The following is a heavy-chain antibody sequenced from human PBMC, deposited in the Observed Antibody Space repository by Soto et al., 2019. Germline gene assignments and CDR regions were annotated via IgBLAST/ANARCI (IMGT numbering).Heavy chain of an antibody. Sequence: QLQLQESGPGLVKPSETLSLTCTVSGGSISSSSYYWGWIRQPPGKGLEWIGSIYYSGSTYYNPSLKSRVTISVDTSKKQFSLKLSSVTAADTAVYYCARGRDPYYDFLFYFDYWGQGTLVTVSS. CDR2: IYYSGST. D-gene: IGHD3-3*01. V-gene: IGHV4-39*01. CDR3: ARGRDPYYDFLFYFDY. CDR1: GGSISSSSYY. J-gene: IGHJ4*02.